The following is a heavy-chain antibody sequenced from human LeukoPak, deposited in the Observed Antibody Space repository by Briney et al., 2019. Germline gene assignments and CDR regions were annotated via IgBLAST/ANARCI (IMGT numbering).Heavy chain of an antibody. Sequence: GGSLRLSCAASGFTFSSYGMHWVRQAPGKGLEWVANIKQDGSEKYYVDSVKGRFTISRDNAKNSLYLQMNSLRAEDTAVYYCARDREAAPFDYWGQGTLVTVSS. CDR3: ARDREAAPFDY. D-gene: IGHD1-26*01. J-gene: IGHJ4*02. CDR1: GFTFSSYG. CDR2: IKQDGSEK. V-gene: IGHV3-7*01.